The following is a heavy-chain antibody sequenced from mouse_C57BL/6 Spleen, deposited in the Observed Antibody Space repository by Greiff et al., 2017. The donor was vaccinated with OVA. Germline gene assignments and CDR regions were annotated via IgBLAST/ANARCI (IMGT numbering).Heavy chain of an antibody. Sequence: DVMLVESGGGLVQPGGSLSLSCAASGFTFTDYYMSWVRQPPGKALEWLGFIRNKANGYPTEYSASVKGRFTISGDNSQSILYLQMNALIAEDSASYYCAMKRYGSSYGWYFDVWGTGTTVTVSS. D-gene: IGHD1-1*01. CDR3: AMKRYGSSYGWYFDV. CDR1: GFTFTDYY. CDR2: IRNKANGYPT. J-gene: IGHJ1*03. V-gene: IGHV7-3*01.